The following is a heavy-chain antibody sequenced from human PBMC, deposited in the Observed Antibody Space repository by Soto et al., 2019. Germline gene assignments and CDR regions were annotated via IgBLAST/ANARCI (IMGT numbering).Heavy chain of an antibody. D-gene: IGHD2-15*01. CDR3: ARARWPRPFVGFDY. CDR2: ISSSSSTI. Sequence: PGGSLRLSCAASGFTFSSYSMNWVRQAPGKGLEWVSYISSSSSTIYYADSVKGRFTISRDNSKNTLYLQMNSLRAEDTAVYYCARARWPRPFVGFDYWGQGTLVTVSS. V-gene: IGHV3-48*01. CDR1: GFTFSSYS. J-gene: IGHJ4*02.